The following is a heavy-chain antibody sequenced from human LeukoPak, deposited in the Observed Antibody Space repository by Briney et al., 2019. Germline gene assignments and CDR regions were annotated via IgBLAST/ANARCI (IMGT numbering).Heavy chain of an antibody. CDR2: ISSSSSYI. CDR1: GFTFSSYS. J-gene: IGHJ3*02. Sequence: GGSLRLSCAASGFTFSSYSMNWVRQAPGKGLEWVSSISSSSSYIYYADSVKGRFTISRDKAKTSLYLQMNSLRAEDTAVYYCARYYYDSSGIGDAFDIWGQGTMVTVSS. D-gene: IGHD3-22*01. CDR3: ARYYYDSSGIGDAFDI. V-gene: IGHV3-21*01.